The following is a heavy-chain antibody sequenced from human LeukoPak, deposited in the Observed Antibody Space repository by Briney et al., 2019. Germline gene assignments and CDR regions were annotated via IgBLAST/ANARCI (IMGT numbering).Heavy chain of an antibody. D-gene: IGHD3-10*01. CDR3: ARDHVYYYGSGSSRDAFDI. Sequence: SETLSLTCTVAGGSISSYYWSWIRRPPGKGLELIGDIYYSGSTNYNPSLKSRVTISVDTSKNQFSLKLSSVTAADTAVYYCARDHVYYYGSGSSRDAFDIWGQGTMVTVSS. CDR2: IYYSGST. V-gene: IGHV4-59*01. CDR1: GGSISSYY. J-gene: IGHJ3*02.